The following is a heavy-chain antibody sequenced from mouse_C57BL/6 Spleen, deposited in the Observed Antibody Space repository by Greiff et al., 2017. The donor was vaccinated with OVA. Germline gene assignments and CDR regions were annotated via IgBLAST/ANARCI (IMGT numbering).Heavy chain of an antibody. D-gene: IGHD1-1*01. J-gene: IGHJ4*01. CDR3: ARGRTVVDAMDY. Sequence: EVHLVESGPELVKPGDSVKISCKASGYSFTGYFMNWVMQSHGKSLEWIGRINPYNGDTFYNQKFKGKATLTVDKSSSTAHMELRSLTSEDSAVYYCARGRTVVDAMDYWGQGTSVTVSS. CDR1: GYSFTGYF. V-gene: IGHV1-20*01. CDR2: INPYNGDT.